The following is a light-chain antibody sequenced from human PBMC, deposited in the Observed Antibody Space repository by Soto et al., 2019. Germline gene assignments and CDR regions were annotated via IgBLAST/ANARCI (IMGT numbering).Light chain of an antibody. CDR3: SSYTSSSAYV. CDR2: GVS. J-gene: IGLJ1*01. V-gene: IGLV2-14*03. CDR1: SSDVGGYDY. Sequence: QSVLTRPASVSSSHGRSSTISCTGTSSDVGGYDYVSWYQHHPGKAPKLMIYGVSNRPSGVSNRFSGSKSGNTASLTISGLQAEDEADYYCSSYTSSSAYVFGTGTKVTVL.